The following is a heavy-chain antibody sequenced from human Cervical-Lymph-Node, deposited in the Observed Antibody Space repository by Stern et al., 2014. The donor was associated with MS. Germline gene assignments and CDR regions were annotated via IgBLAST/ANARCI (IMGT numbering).Heavy chain of an antibody. D-gene: IGHD6-6*01. CDR3: ARGIAARLGAIDY. CDR2: INHSGST. CDR1: GGSFSGYY. J-gene: IGHJ4*02. Sequence: QVQLQQWGAGLLKPSETLSLTCAVYGGSFSGYYWSWIRKPPGKGLEWIGEINHSGSTNYNPSLKSRVTISVDTSKNQFSLKLSSVTAADTAVYYCARGIAARLGAIDYWGQGTLVTVSS. V-gene: IGHV4-34*01.